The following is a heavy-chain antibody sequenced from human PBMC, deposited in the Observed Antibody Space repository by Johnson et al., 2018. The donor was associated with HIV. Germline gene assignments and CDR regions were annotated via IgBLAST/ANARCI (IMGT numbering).Heavy chain of an antibody. D-gene: IGHD5-12*01. CDR2: ISYDGNTK. J-gene: IGHJ3*02. CDR1: GFTFSNFG. CDR3: SGSYSGYDYGPFDM. V-gene: IGHV3-30*03. Sequence: QVQLVESGGGVVQPGRSLRLSCAASGFTFSNFGMHWVRRAPGKGLEWVAVISYDGNTKYYVDSVEGRFTISRENSKNTLYLQMNSLRAEDTAVYYWSGSYSGYDYGPFDMWGQGTMVIVSS.